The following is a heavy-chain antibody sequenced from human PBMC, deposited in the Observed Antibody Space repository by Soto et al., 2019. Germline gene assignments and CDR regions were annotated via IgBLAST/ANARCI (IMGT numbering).Heavy chain of an antibody. J-gene: IGHJ4*02. V-gene: IGHV4-38-2*01. D-gene: IGHD1-26*01. CDR2: IYHSGST. CDR1: GYSISSGYY. CDR3: ATSQLGEYFDY. Sequence: KTSETLSLTCAVSGYSISSGYYWGWIRQPPGKGLEWIGSIYHSGSTYYNPSLKSRVTISVDTSKNQFSLRLSSVTAADTAVYYCATSQLGEYFDYWGQGTLVTVSS.